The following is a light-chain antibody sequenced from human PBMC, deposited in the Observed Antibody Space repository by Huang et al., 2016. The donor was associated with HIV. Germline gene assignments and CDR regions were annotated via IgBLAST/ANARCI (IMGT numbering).Light chain of an antibody. J-gene: IGKJ2*01. V-gene: IGKV1-33*01. CDR2: DAS. CDR3: QHYDDPYT. CDR1: QDISNY. Sequence: DIQMTQSPSSLSASVGDRVTITCQASQDISNYLSWYQHKPGRAPKPLIFDASSLETGVPSRFSGSGSGTYFTLTSASLQPEDVVTYYCQHYDDPYTFGQGTKLEIK.